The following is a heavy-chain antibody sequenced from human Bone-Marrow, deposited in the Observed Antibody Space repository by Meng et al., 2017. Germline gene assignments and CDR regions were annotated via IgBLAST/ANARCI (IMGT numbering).Heavy chain of an antibody. D-gene: IGHD6-19*01. CDR2: IDPKSGDT. V-gene: IGHV1-2*06. J-gene: IGHJ4*02. CDR1: GYNFPDYW. Sequence: QRQLGPAGAEVKNPGASLKVSCKPSGYNFPDYWLHWVRRAPGQGLEWMGRIDPKSGDTHYAQRFQGRVTMTRDTSTSTVYMELSSLRSEDTAVYYCARVQSSGWSPGYWGQGTLVTVSS. CDR3: ARVQSSGWSPGY.